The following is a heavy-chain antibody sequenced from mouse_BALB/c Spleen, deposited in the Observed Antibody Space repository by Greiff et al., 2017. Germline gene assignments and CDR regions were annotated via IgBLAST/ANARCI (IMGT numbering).Heavy chain of an antibody. D-gene: IGHD2-3*01. CDR2: ISSGSSTI. CDR3: AKGGYSYAMDY. V-gene: IGHV5-17*02. CDR1: GFTFSSFG. Sequence: DVQLVESGGGLVQPGGSRKLSCAASGFTFSSFGMHWVRQAPEKGLEWVAYISSGSSTIYYADTVKGRFTISRDNPKNTLFLQMTSLRYEDTAMYYCAKGGYSYAMDYWGQGTSVTVSS. J-gene: IGHJ4*01.